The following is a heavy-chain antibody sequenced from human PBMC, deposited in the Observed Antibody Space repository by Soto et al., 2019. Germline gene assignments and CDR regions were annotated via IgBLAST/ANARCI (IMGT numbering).Heavy chain of an antibody. D-gene: IGHD2-15*01. Sequence: PGGSLRLSCAASGFTFSSYSMNWVRQAPGKGLEWVSYISSSSSTIYYADFVKGRFTISRDNAKNSLYLQMNSLRDEDTAVYYCARDQSDCSGGSCPPDDAFDIWGQGTMVTVSS. CDR3: ARDQSDCSGGSCPPDDAFDI. CDR2: ISSSSSTI. V-gene: IGHV3-48*02. CDR1: GFTFSSYS. J-gene: IGHJ3*02.